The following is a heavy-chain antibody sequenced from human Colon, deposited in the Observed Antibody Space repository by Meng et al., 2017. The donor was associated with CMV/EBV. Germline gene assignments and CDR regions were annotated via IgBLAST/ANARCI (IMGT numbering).Heavy chain of an antibody. CDR2: IKQDGSDA. CDR3: ARGGCIGSNCYRNFYYYGLDV. J-gene: IGHJ6*02. D-gene: IGHD2-2*02. V-gene: IGHV3-7*01. Sequence: GGSLRLSCAVSGFSLGDYWMNWVRQAPGKGLEWVAIIKQDGSDAHYVDSVKGRFIVSRDNGKNSLYLQMSSLTVEDTAVYYCARGGCIGSNCYRNFYYYGLDVWGQGTTVTVSS. CDR1: GFSLGDYW.